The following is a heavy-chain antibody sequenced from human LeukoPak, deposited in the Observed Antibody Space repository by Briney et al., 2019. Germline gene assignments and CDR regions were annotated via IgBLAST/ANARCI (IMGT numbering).Heavy chain of an antibody. CDR2: ISSSGSTI. CDR1: GFTVNSNY. CDR3: ARDLGDFLFDY. J-gene: IGHJ4*02. V-gene: IGHV3-11*04. Sequence: GGSLRLSCAASGFTVNSNYMSWVRQAPRKGLEWVSYISSSGSTIYYADSVKGRFTISRDNAKNSLYLQMNSLRAEDTAVYCCARDLGDFLFDYWGQGTLVTVSS. D-gene: IGHD2-21*02.